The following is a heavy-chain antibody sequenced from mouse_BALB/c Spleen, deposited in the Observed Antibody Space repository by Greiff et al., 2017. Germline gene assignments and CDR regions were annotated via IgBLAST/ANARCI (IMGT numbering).Heavy chain of an antibody. Sequence: QVQLQQSGPGLVAPSQSLSITCTVSGFSLTSYDISWVRQPPGKGLEWLGVIWTGGGTNYNSAFMSRLSISKDNSKSQVFLKMNSLQTDDTAIYYCVRDDYGSSYYAMDYWGQGTSVTVSS. D-gene: IGHD1-1*01. V-gene: IGHV2-9-2*01. CDR1: GFSLTSYD. CDR2: IWTGGGT. J-gene: IGHJ4*01. CDR3: VRDDYGSSYYAMDY.